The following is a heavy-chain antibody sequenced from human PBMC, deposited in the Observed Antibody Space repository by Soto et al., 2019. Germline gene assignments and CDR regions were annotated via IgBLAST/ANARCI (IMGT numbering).Heavy chain of an antibody. J-gene: IGHJ4*02. CDR1: GGSFSGYY. V-gene: IGHV4-34*01. D-gene: IGHD1-1*01. CDR2: INHSGST. Sequence: XETLYLTCAVYGGSFSGYYWSWIRQPPGKGLEWIGEINHSGSTNYNPSLKSRVTISVDTSKNQFSLKLSSVTAADTAVYYCARGNWNDVDGTYCFDYWGQGTLVTVSS. CDR3: ARGNWNDVDGTYCFDY.